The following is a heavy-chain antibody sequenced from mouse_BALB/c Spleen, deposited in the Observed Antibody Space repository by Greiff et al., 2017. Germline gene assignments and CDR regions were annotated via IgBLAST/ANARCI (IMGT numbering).Heavy chain of an antibody. CDR3: AKNRYDDYAMDY. CDR2: ISSGSSTI. Sequence: DVMLVESGGGLVQPGGSRKLSCAASGFTFSSFGMHWVRQAPEKGLEWVAYISSGSSTIYYADTVKGRFTISRDNPKNTLFLQMTSLRSEDTAMYYCAKNRYDDYAMDYWGQGTSVTVSS. D-gene: IGHD2-14*01. CDR1: GFTFSSFG. J-gene: IGHJ4*01. V-gene: IGHV5-17*02.